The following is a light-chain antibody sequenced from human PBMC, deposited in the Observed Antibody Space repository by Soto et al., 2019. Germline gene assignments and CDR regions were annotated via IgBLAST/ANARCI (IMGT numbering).Light chain of an antibody. CDR3: QQYNNWPHT. CDR2: GAS. Sequence: EIVMTQSPATLSVSPGERATLSCRASQSVSSDLAWYLQKPGQAPSLLVYGASTRATGMPARFSGSGSGTEFTHTISSLQSEDFAVYYCQQYNNWPHTFGQGTKLEIK. J-gene: IGKJ2*01. V-gene: IGKV3-15*01. CDR1: QSVSSD.